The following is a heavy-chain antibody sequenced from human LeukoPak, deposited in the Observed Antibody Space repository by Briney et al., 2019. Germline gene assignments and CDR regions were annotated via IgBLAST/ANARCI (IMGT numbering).Heavy chain of an antibody. CDR1: GFSFSSFS. Sequence: PGGSLRLSCEASGFSFSSFSMSWVRQAPGKGLEWVSDISGSGANTHYADSVKGRFTISRDNFKNTLYVQMNSLRAEDTAAYYCAKGLTVTGTTTRFDYWGQGTLVTVSS. J-gene: IGHJ4*02. CDR3: AKGLTVTGTTTRFDY. D-gene: IGHD1-7*01. V-gene: IGHV3-23*01. CDR2: ISGSGANT.